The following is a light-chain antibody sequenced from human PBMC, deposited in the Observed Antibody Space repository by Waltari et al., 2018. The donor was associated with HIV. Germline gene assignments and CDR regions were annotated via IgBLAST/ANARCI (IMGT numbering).Light chain of an antibody. J-gene: IGKJ2*01. CDR1: QNTYGW. CDR3: QQYNRFPQT. V-gene: IGKV1-5*03. Sequence: DIQMTQSPSTLSASVGDRVTITCRASQNTYGWLAWYQQKPGTAPKLLISRASSLERVVPSRFSGSGSGTDFTLTINSLQPDDFATYYCQQYNRFPQTFGQGTKVEIK. CDR2: RAS.